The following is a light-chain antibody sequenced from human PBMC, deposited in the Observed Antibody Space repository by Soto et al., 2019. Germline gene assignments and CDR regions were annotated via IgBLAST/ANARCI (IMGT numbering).Light chain of an antibody. CDR3: SSYTSSSILGVV. J-gene: IGLJ2*01. Sequence: QSVLTQPASVSGSPGQSITISCTGSSSDVGGYNFVSWYQQHPGKAPKLMIYDVTNRPSGVSNRFSGSKSGNTASLTISGLQAEDEAGYYCSSYTSSSILGVVFGGGTKLTVL. CDR2: DVT. CDR1: SSDVGGYNF. V-gene: IGLV2-14*03.